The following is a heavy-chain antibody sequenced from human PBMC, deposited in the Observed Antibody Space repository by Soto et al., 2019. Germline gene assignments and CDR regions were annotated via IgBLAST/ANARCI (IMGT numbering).Heavy chain of an antibody. Sequence: ASVKVSCKASGYTFTSYGISWVRQAPGQGLERMGWISAYNGNTNYAQKLQGRVTMTTDTSTSTAYMELRSLRSDDTAVYYCARVVAASTSTHYYYGMDVWGQGTTVTVSS. CDR2: ISAYNGNT. V-gene: IGHV1-18*01. CDR3: ARVVAASTSTHYYYGMDV. J-gene: IGHJ6*02. D-gene: IGHD2-2*01. CDR1: GYTFTSYG.